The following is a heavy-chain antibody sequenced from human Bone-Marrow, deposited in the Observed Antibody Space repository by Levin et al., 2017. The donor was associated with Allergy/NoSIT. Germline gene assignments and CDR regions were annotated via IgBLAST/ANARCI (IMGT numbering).Heavy chain of an antibody. CDR3: ARDRSALLWFGESPDAFDF. CDR1: GFSFGTYS. CDR2: IKEDGSQT. D-gene: IGHD3-10*01. Sequence: GGSLRLSCAVSGFSFGTYSMSWVRQAPGKGLEWVANIKEDGSQTYYVDSVKGRFTISRDDAKNSLYLQMNSLKAEDTAVYYCARDRSALLWFGESPDAFDFWGQGTVVTVSS. V-gene: IGHV3-7*04. J-gene: IGHJ3*01.